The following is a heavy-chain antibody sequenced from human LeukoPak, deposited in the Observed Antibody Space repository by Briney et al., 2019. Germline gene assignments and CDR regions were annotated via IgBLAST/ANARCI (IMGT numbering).Heavy chain of an antibody. CDR1: GGSINSYY. V-gene: IGHV4-59*01. CDR2: IYYSGST. CDR3: ARGWAAAGSFDY. J-gene: IGHJ4*02. D-gene: IGHD6-13*01. Sequence: SETLSLTCTVSGGSINSYYWSWIRQPPGKGLEWIGYIYYSGSTNYNPSLKSRVTISVDTSKNQFSLKLSSVTAADTAVYYCARGWAAAGSFDYWGQGTLVTVSS.